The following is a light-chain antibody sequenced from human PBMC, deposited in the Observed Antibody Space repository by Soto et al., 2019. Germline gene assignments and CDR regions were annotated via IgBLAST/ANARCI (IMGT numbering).Light chain of an antibody. J-gene: IGKJ1*01. Sequence: EIVMTQSPATLSVSPGERATLSCRASQSVSSNLAWYQQKPGQAPRLLIYGASTRATGIPARFSGSGSGTEFTLTISSLQSKDFAVYYCQQYNNWPPWTFGKGTKVEIK. CDR2: GAS. CDR3: QQYNNWPPWT. CDR1: QSVSSN. V-gene: IGKV3-15*01.